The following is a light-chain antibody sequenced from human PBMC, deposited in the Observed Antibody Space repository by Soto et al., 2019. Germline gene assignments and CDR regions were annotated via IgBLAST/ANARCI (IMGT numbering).Light chain of an antibody. Sequence: EIGMTQSPASLSASAGERAARSCRASQSVSSSLAWYQQKPGQAPRLLIYGASARATGIPARFSGSGSGTEFTLTITSLQPDDFGSYSCQQYHTFYPTFGQGTKVDIK. J-gene: IGKJ2*01. CDR2: GAS. CDR1: QSVSSS. V-gene: IGKV3-15*01. CDR3: QQYHTFYPT.